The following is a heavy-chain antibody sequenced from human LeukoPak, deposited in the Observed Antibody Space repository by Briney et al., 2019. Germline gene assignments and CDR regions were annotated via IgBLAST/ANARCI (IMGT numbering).Heavy chain of an antibody. J-gene: IGHJ4*02. D-gene: IGHD6-19*01. Sequence: RGSLRLSCAASGFTFSSFGMSWVRQAPGKGLEWVSSISAAGGTFCADSVKGRFTISRDNSKNTLFLQMNSLRAEDTAVYYCAKRDSSGFYYFDYWGQGNLVTVSS. CDR1: GFTFSSFG. V-gene: IGHV3-23*01. CDR2: ISAAGGT. CDR3: AKRDSSGFYYFDY.